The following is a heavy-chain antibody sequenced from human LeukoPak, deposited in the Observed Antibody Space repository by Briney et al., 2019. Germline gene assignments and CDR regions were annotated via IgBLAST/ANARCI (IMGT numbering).Heavy chain of an antibody. Sequence: GGSLRLSCAASGFTFSSYGMSWVRQAPGKGLEWVSAISGSGGTTYYADSVKGRFTISRDNSMNTLYLQMNSLRAEDTAVYSCAKDRLGALLYFDSWGQGTLVTVYS. D-gene: IGHD1-26*01. J-gene: IGHJ4*02. V-gene: IGHV3-23*01. CDR2: ISGSGGTT. CDR1: GFTFSSYG. CDR3: AKDRLGALLYFDS.